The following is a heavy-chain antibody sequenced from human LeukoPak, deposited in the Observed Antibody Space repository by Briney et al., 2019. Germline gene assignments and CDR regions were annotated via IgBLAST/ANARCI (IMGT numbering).Heavy chain of an antibody. J-gene: IGHJ5*02. CDR1: GYSFTSYW. CDR3: ARSGVPGAMTWFDP. CDR2: IYPGDSGT. D-gene: IGHD2-2*01. Sequence: GESLKISCKGSGYSFTSYWISWVRQMPGKGLEWMGIIYPGDSGTRYSPSFQGQVTISADKSINTAYLQWRSLKASDTAMYYCARSGVPGAMTWFDPWGQGTLVTVSS. V-gene: IGHV5-51*01.